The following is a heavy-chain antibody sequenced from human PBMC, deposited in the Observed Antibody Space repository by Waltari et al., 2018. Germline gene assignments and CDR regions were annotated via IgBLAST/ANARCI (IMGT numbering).Heavy chain of an antibody. J-gene: IGHJ4*02. V-gene: IGHV4-30-4*01. CDR2: IYHSGTT. CDR1: GASICSGAFF. CDR3: AREIPSWSSVTAPDADF. D-gene: IGHD2-21*02. Sequence: QVQLQASGPGLVKPSQTLSLTCTVSGASICSGAFFWSWIRQPPGQGLEWLGCIYHSGTTFYKSSLKSRLALSIETSKNQFSLRLASVTAADTAVYYCAREIPSWSSVTAPDADFWGQGTLVTVSS.